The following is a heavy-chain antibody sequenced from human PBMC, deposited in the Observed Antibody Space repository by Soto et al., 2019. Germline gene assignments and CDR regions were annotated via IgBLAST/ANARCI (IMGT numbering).Heavy chain of an antibody. V-gene: IGHV3-23*01. CDR3: AKAEFFNYYDSSGYLDY. J-gene: IGHJ4*02. CDR2: ISGSGGST. CDR1: GFTFSSYA. Sequence: AGGSLRLSCAASGFTFSSYAMSWVRQAPGKGLEWVSAISGSGGSTYYADSVKGRFTISRDNSKNTLYLQMNSLRAEDTAVYYCAKAEFFNYYDSSGYLDYWGQGTLVTVSA. D-gene: IGHD3-22*01.